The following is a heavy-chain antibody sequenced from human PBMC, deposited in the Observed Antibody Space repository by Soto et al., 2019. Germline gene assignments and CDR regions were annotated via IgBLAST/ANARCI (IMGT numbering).Heavy chain of an antibody. V-gene: IGHV1-69*08. Sequence: QVQLVQSGAEVKKPGSSVKVSCKASGGTFSSYTISWVRQAPGQGLEWMGRIIPILGIANYAQKFQGRVTITADKPRSTAYMELVSLRSEDTAVYYCAREEVAARPLIGYYMDVWGKGTTVTVSS. CDR1: GGTFSSYT. J-gene: IGHJ6*03. CDR2: IIPILGIA. CDR3: AREEVAARPLIGYYMDV. D-gene: IGHD6-6*01.